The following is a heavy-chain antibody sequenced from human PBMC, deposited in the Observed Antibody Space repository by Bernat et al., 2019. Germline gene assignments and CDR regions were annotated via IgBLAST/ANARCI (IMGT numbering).Heavy chain of an antibody. CDR3: ARGITWGVRGVIIHYYYGMDV. V-gene: IGHV1-18*01. D-gene: IGHD3-10*01. CDR2: ISAYNGNT. J-gene: IGHJ6*04. Sequence: QVQLVQSGAEVKKPGASVKVSCKASGYTFTSYGISWVRQAPGQGLEWMGWISAYNGNTNYAQKLQGRVTMTTDTSTSTAYMELRSLRSDDTAVYYCARGITWGVRGVIIHYYYGMDVWGKGTTVTVSS. CDR1: GYTFTSYG.